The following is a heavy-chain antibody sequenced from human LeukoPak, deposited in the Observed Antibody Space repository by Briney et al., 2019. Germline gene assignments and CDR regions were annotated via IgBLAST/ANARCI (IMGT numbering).Heavy chain of an antibody. Sequence: SETLSLTCTVSGGSISTYYWSWIRQPPGKGLEWIGYVSTSGTTNYNPSPASRVTMSLDPSKNQISLKVTSVTAADTAVYYCARSELWWFDPWGQGTLVSVSS. V-gene: IGHV4-4*08. CDR3: ARSELWWFDP. J-gene: IGHJ5*02. D-gene: IGHD2-21*01. CDR2: VSTSGTT. CDR1: GGSISTYY.